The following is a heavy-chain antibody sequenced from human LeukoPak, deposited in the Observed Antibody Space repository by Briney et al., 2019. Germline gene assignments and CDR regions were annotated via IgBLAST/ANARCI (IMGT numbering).Heavy chain of an antibody. CDR3: AKRGNYYSFDY. CDR1: GFTLSTYA. J-gene: IGHJ4*02. Sequence: PGGSLRLSCAASGFTLSTYAMNWVRQAPGKGLEWVSAISDSGGRTYYADSVRGRFTISRDSSKNTLYLQMNSLRAEDTAVYYCAKRGNYYSFDYWGQGTLVTVSS. V-gene: IGHV3-23*01. CDR2: ISDSGGRT. D-gene: IGHD1-26*01.